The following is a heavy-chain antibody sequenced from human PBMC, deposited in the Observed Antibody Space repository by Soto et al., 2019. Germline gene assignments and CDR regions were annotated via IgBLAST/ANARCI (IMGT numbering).Heavy chain of an antibody. J-gene: IGHJ5*02. CDR2: IVSNGLGT. V-gene: IGHV3-64D*06. D-gene: IGHD4-4*01. CDR1: GFTFSSFS. Sequence: GGSLRLSCSASGFTFSSFSMHWVRQAPGKGLEYVAGIVSNGLGTYYADPVKGRFTISRDNSKDTLYLQMSSLRPEDTAVYYCVNTRSTVIIPPTWGQGTLVTVSS. CDR3: VNTRSTVIIPPT.